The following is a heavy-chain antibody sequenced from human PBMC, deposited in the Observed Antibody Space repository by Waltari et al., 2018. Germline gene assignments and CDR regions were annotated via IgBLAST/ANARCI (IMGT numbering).Heavy chain of an antibody. V-gene: IGHV4-59*11. Sequence: QVQLQESGPGLVKPSETLSLTCTVSGGSICSHYWSWIRQPPGKGLEWIGYIYYSGSTNYNPSLKSRVTISVDTSKNQFSLKLSSVTAADTAVYYCARDYSGYDYRYWYFDLWGRGTLVTVSS. J-gene: IGHJ2*01. D-gene: IGHD5-12*01. CDR2: IYYSGST. CDR1: GGSICSHY. CDR3: ARDYSGYDYRYWYFDL.